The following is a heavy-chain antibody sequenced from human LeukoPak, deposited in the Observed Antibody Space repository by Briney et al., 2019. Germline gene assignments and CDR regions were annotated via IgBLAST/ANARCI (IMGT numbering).Heavy chain of an antibody. CDR1: GFTFSSYA. J-gene: IGHJ4*02. CDR3: ARSVVEYYYDSSGYVSGYYFDS. Sequence: PGGSLRLSCAASGFTFSSYAMSWVRQAPGKGLEWVSAISGSGGSTYYADSVKGRFTISRDNSKNTLYLQMNSLRAEDTAVYYCARSVVEYYYDSSGYVSGYYFDSWGQGTLVTVSS. D-gene: IGHD3-22*01. CDR2: ISGSGGST. V-gene: IGHV3-23*01.